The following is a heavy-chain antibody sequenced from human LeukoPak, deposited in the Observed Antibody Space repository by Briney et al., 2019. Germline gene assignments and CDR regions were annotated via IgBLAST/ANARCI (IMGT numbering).Heavy chain of an antibody. CDR1: GFTVSSNY. CDR3: ARAWYSYGYGYYFDY. V-gene: IGHV3-66*01. D-gene: IGHD5-18*01. CDR2: IYSGGST. J-gene: IGHJ4*02. Sequence: GGSLRLSCAASGFTVSSNYMSWVRQAPGKGLEWVSVIYSGGSTYYADSVKGRFTISRDNSKNTLYLQMNSLRAEDTAVYYCARAWYSYGYGYYFDYWGQGTLVTVSS.